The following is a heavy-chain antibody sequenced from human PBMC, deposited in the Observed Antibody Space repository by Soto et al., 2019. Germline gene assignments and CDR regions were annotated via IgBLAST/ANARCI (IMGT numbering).Heavy chain of an antibody. CDR3: ARRVVIMHSYSGLYV. CDR1: GFSFNDHY. Sequence: EVQLVESGGGLVQPGGSLRLSCVASGFSFNDHYMDWVRQAPGKGLEWVGRSRNKANSYSTDYAASVKGRFTISRDDPPTSLHLQMNSLKMEDTAVYYCARRVVIMHSYSGLYVWGQGTTVTV. D-gene: IGHD3-16*02. V-gene: IGHV3-72*01. CDR2: SRNKANSYST. J-gene: IGHJ6*02.